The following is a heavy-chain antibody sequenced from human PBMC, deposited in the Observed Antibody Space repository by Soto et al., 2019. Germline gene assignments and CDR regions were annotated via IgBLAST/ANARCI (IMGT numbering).Heavy chain of an antibody. CDR3: ARSPDSSGYYPRWYYYGMDV. D-gene: IGHD3-22*01. Sequence: SETLCLTWAVSGGSVISSNWWSWVRQSSGKGLERIGKIYHSGSTNYNPSLKSRVTISVDKSKNQFSLKLSSVTAADTAVYYCARSPDSSGYYPRWYYYGMDVWGQGTTVTVSS. CDR2: IYHSGST. V-gene: IGHV4-4*02. J-gene: IGHJ6*02. CDR1: GGSVISSNW.